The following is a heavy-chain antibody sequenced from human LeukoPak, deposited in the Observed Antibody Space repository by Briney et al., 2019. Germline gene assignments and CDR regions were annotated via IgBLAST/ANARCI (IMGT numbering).Heavy chain of an antibody. J-gene: IGHJ6*03. CDR2: IQQDGSEK. Sequence: GGSLRLSCAASGFTFSGYWLSWVRQAPGKGLEWVANIQQDGSEKYYVDSVKGRFTISRDNSKNTLYLQMNSLRAEDTAVYYCAKSHRGYAPRRTYYYYMDVWGKGTTVTVSS. CDR3: AKSHRGYAPRRTYYYYMDV. CDR1: GFTFSGYW. V-gene: IGHV3-7*03. D-gene: IGHD5-12*01.